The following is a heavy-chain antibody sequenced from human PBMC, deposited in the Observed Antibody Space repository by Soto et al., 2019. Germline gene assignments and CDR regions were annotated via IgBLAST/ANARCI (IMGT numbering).Heavy chain of an antibody. V-gene: IGHV1-18*01. CDR2: ISAYNGNT. CDR3: ARESPFYGDPLDYYYGMDV. D-gene: IGHD4-17*01. CDR1: GYTFTSYG. J-gene: IGHJ6*02. Sequence: GASVKVSCKASGYTFTSYGISWVRQAPGPGLEWMGWISAYNGNTNYAQKLQGRVTMTTDTSTSTAYMELRSLRSDDTAVYYCARESPFYGDPLDYYYGMDVWGQGTTVTVSS.